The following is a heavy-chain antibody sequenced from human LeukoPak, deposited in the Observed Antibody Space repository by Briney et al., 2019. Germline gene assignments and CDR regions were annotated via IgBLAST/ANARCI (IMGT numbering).Heavy chain of an antibody. CDR1: GGSISSSNW. V-gene: IGHV4-4*02. CDR2: IYHSGST. D-gene: IGHD2-2*01. Sequence: SETLSLTCAVSGGSISSSNWWSWVRQPPGKGLEWIGEIYHSGSTNYNPSLKSRVTISVDKSKNQFSLKLSSVTAADTAVYYCASLLKYQLLFDYYYYGMDVWGKGTTVTVSP. J-gene: IGHJ6*04. CDR3: ASLLKYQLLFDYYYYGMDV.